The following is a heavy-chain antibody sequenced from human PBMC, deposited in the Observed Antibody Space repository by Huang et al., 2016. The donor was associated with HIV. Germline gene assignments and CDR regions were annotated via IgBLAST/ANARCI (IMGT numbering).Heavy chain of an antibody. Sequence: QVQLVESGGGVVQPGRSLRLSCAASGFPFNNHAMHWVRQARGKGLDWVSVRSNDGSNNYYADSVKGRFTISRDSSKSTLFLHMTSLRTEDTAVYYCARAKDTWDAYDIWGQGTMVIVSS. CDR2: RSNDGSNN. J-gene: IGHJ3*02. V-gene: IGHV3-30-3*01. CDR3: ARAKDTWDAYDI. CDR1: GFPFNNHA. D-gene: IGHD5-18*01.